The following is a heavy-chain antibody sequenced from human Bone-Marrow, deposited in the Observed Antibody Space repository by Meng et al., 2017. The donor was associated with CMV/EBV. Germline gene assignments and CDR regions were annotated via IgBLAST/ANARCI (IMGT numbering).Heavy chain of an antibody. Sequence: SVKVSCKASGGTFSGYAISWVRQAPGQGLEWMGGIIPIFGTANYAQKFQGRVTITTDESTSTAYMELSSLRSEDTAVYYCARTSDYCSSTSCYTYYYYGMDVWGQGTTITVSS. V-gene: IGHV1-69*05. D-gene: IGHD2-2*02. CDR3: ARTSDYCSSTSCYTYYYYGMDV. J-gene: IGHJ6*02. CDR1: GGTFSGYA. CDR2: IIPIFGTA.